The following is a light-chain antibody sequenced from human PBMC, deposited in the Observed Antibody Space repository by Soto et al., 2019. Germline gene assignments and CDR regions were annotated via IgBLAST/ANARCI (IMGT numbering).Light chain of an antibody. CDR1: ENVDPN. V-gene: IGKV3-15*01. J-gene: IGKJ5*01. Sequence: EIVMTQSPATLSVSPGEGATLSCSASENVDPNLAWYQHKPGQAPRVLIYGASTRAAGVPARYSGSGSGTEFTLTISSLESEDVAGYYCQQCPKWPRITFGPGTRLE. CDR2: GAS. CDR3: QQCPKWPRIT.